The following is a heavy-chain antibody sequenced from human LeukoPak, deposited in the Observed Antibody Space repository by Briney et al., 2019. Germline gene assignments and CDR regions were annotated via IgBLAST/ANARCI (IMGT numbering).Heavy chain of an antibody. J-gene: IGHJ5*02. CDR2: ISSSGTTI. CDR3: ASYGSANL. Sequence: GGSLRLSCVASGFTFSSFEMNWVRQAPGKGLEWVSYISSSGTTISYADSVRGRFTISRDNANNSLYLQMNSLRVEDTAFYHCASYGSANLWGQGTLVTVSS. CDR1: GFTFSSFE. D-gene: IGHD3-10*01. V-gene: IGHV3-48*03.